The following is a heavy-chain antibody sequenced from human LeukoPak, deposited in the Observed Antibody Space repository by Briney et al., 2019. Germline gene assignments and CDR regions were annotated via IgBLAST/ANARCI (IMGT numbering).Heavy chain of an antibody. J-gene: IGHJ4*02. CDR3: ARDRHELVRPYYFDY. Sequence: ASVKVSCKASGDMFSSYGISWVRQAPGQGLEWLGWISAYNGNMFNAQKFQGRVTLTTDTTTSTAYMELTSLTSDDAAVYYCARDRHELVRPYYFDYWGQGTLVTVSS. V-gene: IGHV1-18*01. CDR2: ISAYNGNM. D-gene: IGHD1-26*01. CDR1: GDMFSSYG.